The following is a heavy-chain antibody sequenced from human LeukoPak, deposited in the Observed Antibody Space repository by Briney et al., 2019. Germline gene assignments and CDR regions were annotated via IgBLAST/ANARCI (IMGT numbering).Heavy chain of an antibody. CDR1: GFTFTSYW. J-gene: IGHJ4*02. V-gene: IGHV3-7*05. D-gene: IGHD2-15*01. Sequence: GGSLRLSCVASGFTFTSYWMSWVRQAPGKGLEWVANINQDGSEKLYVDSVKGRFTISRDNAKNSLYLQMNSLRAEDTAVYYCARVYCGGGNCYSYFDYWGQGTLVTVSS. CDR2: INQDGSEK. CDR3: ARVYCGGGNCYSYFDY.